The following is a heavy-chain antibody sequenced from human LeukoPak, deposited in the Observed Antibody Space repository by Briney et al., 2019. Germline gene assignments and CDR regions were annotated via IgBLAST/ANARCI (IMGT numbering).Heavy chain of an antibody. CDR2: ISGDGAST. CDR1: GFTFSSYA. J-gene: IGHJ4*02. Sequence: GGSVRLSCAASGFTFSSYAMNWVRQAPGKGLEWVSAISGDGASTYYANSVKGRFTISRDNSKNTLYLQLTSLRAEDTAVYYCAKIESGSNSGNWGQGTLVTVSS. D-gene: IGHD3-10*01. CDR3: AKIESGSNSGN. V-gene: IGHV3-23*01.